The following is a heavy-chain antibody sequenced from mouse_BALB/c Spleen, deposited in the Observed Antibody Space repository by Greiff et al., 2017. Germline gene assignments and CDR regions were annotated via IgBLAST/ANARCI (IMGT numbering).Heavy chain of an antibody. J-gene: IGHJ4*01. D-gene: IGHD2-10*01. CDR2: INPGSGNT. CDR3: TPYYYVMDY. CDR1: GYTFTSYW. V-gene: IGHV1S22*01. Sequence: LQQPGSELVRPGASVKLSCKASGYTFTSYWMHWVKQRPGQGLEWIGNINPGSGNTNYDEKFKSKATLTVDTSSSTAYMQLSSLTSEDSAVYYCTPYYYVMDYWGQGTSVTVSS.